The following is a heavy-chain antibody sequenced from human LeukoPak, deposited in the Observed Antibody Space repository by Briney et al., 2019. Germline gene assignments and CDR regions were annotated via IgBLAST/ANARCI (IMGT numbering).Heavy chain of an antibody. CDR1: GYSFSSYW. CDR2: IYPGDSDT. Sequence: GESLKISCKGSGYSFSSYWIGWVRQMPGKGLEWRGIIYPGDSDTRHSPSFQGQVTISADKSISTAYLQWSSLKASDTAMYYCARAECSGGSCHLDYWGQGTLVTVSS. CDR3: ARAECSGGSCHLDY. V-gene: IGHV5-51*01. J-gene: IGHJ4*02. D-gene: IGHD2-15*01.